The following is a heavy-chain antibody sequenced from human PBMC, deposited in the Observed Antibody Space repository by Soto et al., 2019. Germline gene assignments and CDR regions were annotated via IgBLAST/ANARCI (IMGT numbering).Heavy chain of an antibody. CDR3: AKDPMTTVAYYYYYGMDV. J-gene: IGHJ6*02. V-gene: IGHV3-23*01. CDR1: GFTFSSYA. Sequence: GGSLRLSCAASGFTFSSYAMSWVRQAPGKGLEWVSAISGSGGSTYYADSVKGRFTISRDNSKNTLYLQMNRLRAEDTAVYYCAKDPMTTVAYYYYYGMDVWGQGTTVTVSS. D-gene: IGHD4-4*01. CDR2: ISGSGGST.